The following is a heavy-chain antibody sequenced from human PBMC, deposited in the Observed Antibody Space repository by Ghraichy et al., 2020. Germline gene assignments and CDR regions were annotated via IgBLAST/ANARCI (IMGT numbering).Heavy chain of an antibody. CDR3: ARGTSDYYYYGMDV. D-gene: IGHD6-6*01. CDR2: IYYSGST. V-gene: IGHV4-59*01. J-gene: IGHJ6*02. CDR1: GGSISSYY. Sequence: SETLSLTCTVSGGSISSYYWSWIRQPPGKGLEWIGYIYYSGSTNYNPSLKSRVTISVDTSKNQFSLKLSSVTAADTAVYYCARGTSDYYYYGMDVWGQGTTVTVSS.